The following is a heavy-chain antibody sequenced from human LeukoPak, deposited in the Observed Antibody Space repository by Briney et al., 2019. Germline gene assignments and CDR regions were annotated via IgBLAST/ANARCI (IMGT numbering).Heavy chain of an antibody. CDR1: GASISSYY. V-gene: IGHV4-59*12. Sequence: KASETLSLTCTVSGASISSYYWSWIRQPPGKGLEWIGYIYYSGSTNYNPSLKSRVTMSVDTSKNQFSLNLISVTAADTAVYYCARDSGTTGEVKFDPWGQGTLVTVSS. CDR3: ARDSGTTGEVKFDP. CDR2: IYYSGST. D-gene: IGHD3-10*01. J-gene: IGHJ5*02.